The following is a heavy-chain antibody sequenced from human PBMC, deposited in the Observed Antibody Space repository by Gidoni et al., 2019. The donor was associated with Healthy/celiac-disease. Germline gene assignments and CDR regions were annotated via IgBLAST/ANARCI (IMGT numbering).Heavy chain of an antibody. V-gene: IGHV2-5*02. J-gene: IGHJ5*02. Sequence: QITLKESGPTLVKPTQTLTLTCPFSGFSLSTSGVGVGWIRQPPGKALEWLALIYWDDDKRYSPSLKSRLTITKDTSKNQVVLTKTNMDPVDTATYYCAHRLIHYGDYEWFDPWGQGTLVTVSS. CDR2: IYWDDDK. CDR1: GFSLSTSGVG. D-gene: IGHD4-17*01. CDR3: AHRLIHYGDYEWFDP.